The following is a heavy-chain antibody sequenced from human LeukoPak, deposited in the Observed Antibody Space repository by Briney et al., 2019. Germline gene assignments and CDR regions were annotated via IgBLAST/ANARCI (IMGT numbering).Heavy chain of an antibody. J-gene: IGHJ4*02. CDR2: IYYSGST. V-gene: IGHV4-39*01. CDR1: GGSISRSSYY. CDR3: ASGPRPFDY. Sequence: SETLSLTCSVSGGSISRSSYYWGWVRQPPGRGLDCIGIIYYSGSTYSNPSLKTRFTISVDTSKNQFSLKLSSVTAADTAVYYCASGPRPFDYWGQGTLVTVSS.